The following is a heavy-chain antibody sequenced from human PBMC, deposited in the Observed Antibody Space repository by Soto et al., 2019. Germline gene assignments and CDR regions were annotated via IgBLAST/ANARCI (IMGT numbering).Heavy chain of an antibody. CDR2: IIPFLGVT. J-gene: IGHJ4*02. V-gene: IGHV1-69*08. CDR1: GGTFSPYT. CDR3: ARDWESTVSTWSFGAF. Sequence: QVQLVQSGAEVKKPGSSVKVSCKASGGTFSPYTVNWVRQAPGQGLEWMGRIIPFLGVTNYAQKFQARATLTADTSTTTAYMERSGLRFEDTAVYYCARDWESTVSTWSFGAFWGRGTLVTVSS. D-gene: IGHD3-10*01.